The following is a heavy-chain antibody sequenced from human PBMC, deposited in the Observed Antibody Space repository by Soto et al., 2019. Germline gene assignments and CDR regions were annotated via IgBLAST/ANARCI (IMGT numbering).Heavy chain of an antibody. CDR3: ARDIVVVVAATRLSWFDP. V-gene: IGHV3-11*01. D-gene: IGHD2-15*01. Sequence: GGSLRLSCAASGFTFSDYYMSWIRQAPGKGLEWVSYISSSGSTIYYADSVKGRFTISRDNAKNSLYLQMNSLRAEDTAVYYCARDIVVVVAATRLSWFDPWGQGTLVTVS. CDR1: GFTFSDYY. J-gene: IGHJ5*02. CDR2: ISSSGSTI.